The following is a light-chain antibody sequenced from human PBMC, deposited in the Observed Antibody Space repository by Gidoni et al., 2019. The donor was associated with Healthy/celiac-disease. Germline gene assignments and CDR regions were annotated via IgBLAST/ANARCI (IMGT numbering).Light chain of an antibody. V-gene: IGLV2-14*03. Sequence: PGQSITISCTGTSSDVGGYNYVSWYQQHPGKAPKLMIYAVSNRPSGVSNRFSGSKSGNTASLTISGLQAEDEADYYCSSYTSSSPPLFGGGTKLTVL. CDR3: SSYTSSSPPL. CDR2: AVS. J-gene: IGLJ2*01. CDR1: SSDVGGYNY.